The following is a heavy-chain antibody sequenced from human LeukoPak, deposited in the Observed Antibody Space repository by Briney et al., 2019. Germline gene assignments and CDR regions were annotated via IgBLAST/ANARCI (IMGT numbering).Heavy chain of an antibody. CDR1: GGSISSYY. D-gene: IGHD5-18*01. CDR3: ARRDSAMVFFDL. V-gene: IGHV4-4*09. CDR2: IYTSGGT. J-gene: IGHJ4*02. Sequence: SETLSLTCTVSGGSISSYYWGWIRQPPGKGLEWIGYIYTSGGTNYNPSLKSRVTISVDTSKNQCSLKLTSVTAADTAVYYCARRDSAMVFFDLWGQGTLVTVSS.